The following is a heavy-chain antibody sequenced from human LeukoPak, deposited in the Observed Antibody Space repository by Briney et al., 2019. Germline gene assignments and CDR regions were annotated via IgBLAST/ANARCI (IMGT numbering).Heavy chain of an antibody. J-gene: IGHJ5*02. V-gene: IGHV4-30-2*01. Sequence: SQTLSLTCAVSGGSISSGGYSWSWIRQPPGKGLEWIGYIYHSGSTYYNPSLKSRVTISVDRSKNQFSLKLSSVTAADTAVYYCASGLIDPWGQGTLVTVSS. CDR3: ASGLIDP. CDR1: GGSISSGGYS. CDR2: IYHSGST. D-gene: IGHD3-10*01.